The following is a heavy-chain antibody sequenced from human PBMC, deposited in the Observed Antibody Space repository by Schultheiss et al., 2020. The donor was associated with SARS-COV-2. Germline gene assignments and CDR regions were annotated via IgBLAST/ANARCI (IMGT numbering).Heavy chain of an antibody. D-gene: IGHD2-2*01. CDR3: AKDISSQVGWALDY. V-gene: IGHV3-9*01. J-gene: IGHJ4*02. CDR1: GFTFYDYA. Sequence: GGSLRLSCSASGFTFYDYAMHWVRQAPGKGLEWVSGISWNSGSIGYADSVKGRFTISRDNAKNSLYLQMNSLRAEDTALYYCAKDISSQVGWALDYWGQGTLVTVSS. CDR2: ISWNSGSI.